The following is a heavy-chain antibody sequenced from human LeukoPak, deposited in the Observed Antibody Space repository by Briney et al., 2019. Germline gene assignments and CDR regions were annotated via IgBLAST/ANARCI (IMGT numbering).Heavy chain of an antibody. CDR1: GVTFKNYG. CDR3: TTKVMRGNLGDDYDD. D-gene: IGHD5-12*01. CDR2: ISSDGIDK. Sequence: GGSLRLSCSVSGVTFKNYGMHWVRQAPGKGLEWVALISSDGIDKLYGASEKGRFTISRDDSKSTLYLQMNSLTAEDTAVYYCTTKVMRGNLGDDYDDWGQGTLVTVSS. J-gene: IGHJ4*02. V-gene: IGHV3-30*03.